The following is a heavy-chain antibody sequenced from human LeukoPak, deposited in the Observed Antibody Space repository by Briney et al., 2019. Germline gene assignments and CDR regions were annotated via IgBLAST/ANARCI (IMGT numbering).Heavy chain of an antibody. V-gene: IGHV3-23*01. Sequence: PGGSPRLSCAASGFTLSSYALSWVRQAPGKGLEWVSSISSSGSNTFYADSVKGRFTISRDNSKNTLFLQMNSLRAEDTAVYYCAKDMVVLITGIFDYWGQGTLVTVSS. CDR3: AKDMVVLITGIFDY. D-gene: IGHD3-22*01. CDR1: GFTLSSYA. J-gene: IGHJ4*02. CDR2: ISSSGSNT.